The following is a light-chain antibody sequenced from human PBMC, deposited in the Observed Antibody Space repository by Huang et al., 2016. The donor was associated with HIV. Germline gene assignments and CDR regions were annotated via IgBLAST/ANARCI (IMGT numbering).Light chain of an antibody. CDR1: QSIFSY. Sequence: EIVLTQSPATLSLSPGERATLSCRASQSIFSYLAWYQQKPGQAPRLLIYDASNRATGIPARFSGSGSGTDFTLTISSLEPEDFAVYYCQQRSNWAAITFGQGTRLEIK. CDR2: DAS. J-gene: IGKJ5*01. CDR3: QQRSNWAAIT. V-gene: IGKV3-11*01.